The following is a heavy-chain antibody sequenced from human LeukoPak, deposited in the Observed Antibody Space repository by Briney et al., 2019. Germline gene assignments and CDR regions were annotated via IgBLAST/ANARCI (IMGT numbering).Heavy chain of an antibody. CDR2: IRSKANGYAT. CDR3: TIFLSLGMPPY. V-gene: IGHV3-73*01. CDR1: GFTFSGSA. Sequence: GGSLRLSCAASGFTFSGSAMHWVRQASGKGLEWVGRIRSKANGYATAYAASVKGRFTISRDDSKNTAYLQMNSLKTEDTAVYYCTIFLSLGMPPYWGQGTLVTVSS. D-gene: IGHD3-3*02. J-gene: IGHJ4*02.